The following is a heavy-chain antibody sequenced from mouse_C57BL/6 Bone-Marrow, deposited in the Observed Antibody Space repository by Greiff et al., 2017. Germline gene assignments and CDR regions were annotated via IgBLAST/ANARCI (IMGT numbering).Heavy chain of an antibody. CDR1: GFSLTSYG. CDR3: ADSNYGDYYAMDY. J-gene: IGHJ4*01. V-gene: IGHV2-5*01. CDR2: IWRGGST. D-gene: IGHD2-5*01. Sequence: VKLVESGPGLVQPSQSLSITCTVSGFSLTSYGVHWVRQSPGKGLEWLGVIWRGGSTDYNAAFMSRLSITKDNSKSQVFFKMNSLQADDTAIYYCADSNYGDYYAMDYWGQGTSVTVSS.